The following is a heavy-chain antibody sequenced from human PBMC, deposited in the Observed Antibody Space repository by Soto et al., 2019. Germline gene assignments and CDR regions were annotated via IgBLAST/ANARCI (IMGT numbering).Heavy chain of an antibody. J-gene: IGHJ5*02. V-gene: IGHV3-9*01. Sequence: EVQLVESGGGLVQPGRSLRLSCAASGFTFDDYAMHWVRQAPGKGLEWVSGISWNSGRIGYADSVKGRFTISRDNAKNPLYLQMNSLRAEDTALYYCAKEGNAVATISVIFDPWGQGTLVTVSS. CDR2: ISWNSGRI. CDR1: GFTFDDYA. D-gene: IGHD5-12*01. CDR3: AKEGNAVATISVIFDP.